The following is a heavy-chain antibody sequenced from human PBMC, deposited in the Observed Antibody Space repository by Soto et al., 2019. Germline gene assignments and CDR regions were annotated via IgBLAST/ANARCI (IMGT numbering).Heavy chain of an antibody. CDR1: GLTLSNAW. CDR3: TTRKWHNSGWRAPFDY. CDR2: IKSKTEGGTE. J-gene: IGHJ4*02. Sequence: GGSLRLSCAVSGLTLSNAWMNWVRQAPGKGLEWVGRIKSKTEGGTEDYAAPVKGRFIISRDDSKNTLYLQMNNLRTEDSATYFCTTRKWHNSGWRAPFDYWGQGTVATVSS. D-gene: IGHD6-19*01. V-gene: IGHV3-15*07.